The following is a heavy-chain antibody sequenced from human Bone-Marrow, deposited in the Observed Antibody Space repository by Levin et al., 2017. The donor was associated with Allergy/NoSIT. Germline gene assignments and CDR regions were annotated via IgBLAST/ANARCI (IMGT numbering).Heavy chain of an antibody. V-gene: IGHV3-30-3*01. CDR1: GFTFSSYA. D-gene: IGHD6-19*01. CDR3: ARGGRGYSSGPDS. J-gene: IGHJ4*02. Sequence: GGSLRLSCAASGFTFSSYAMHWVRQAPGKGLEWVAVISYDGSNKYYADSVKGRFSISRDNSKNTLYLQMNSLRAEDTAVYYCARGGRGYSSGPDSWGQGTLVTVSS. CDR2: ISYDGSNK.